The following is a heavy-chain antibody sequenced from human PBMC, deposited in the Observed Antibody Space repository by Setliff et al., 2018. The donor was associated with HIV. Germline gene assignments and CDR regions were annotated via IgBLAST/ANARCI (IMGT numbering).Heavy chain of an antibody. Sequence: GGSLRLSCAASGFIFSSYAMHWVRQAPGKGLEWVAVMSYDGNNKYYADSVKGRFTISRDNSKNTLFLQMNSLRPEDTAVYYCARGPGYFDYVWGTYHTLDYFESWGQGTLVTVSS. CDR3: ARGPGYFDYVWGTYHTLDYFES. CDR2: MSYDGNNK. CDR1: GFIFSSYA. V-gene: IGHV3-30*01. D-gene: IGHD3-16*02. J-gene: IGHJ4*02.